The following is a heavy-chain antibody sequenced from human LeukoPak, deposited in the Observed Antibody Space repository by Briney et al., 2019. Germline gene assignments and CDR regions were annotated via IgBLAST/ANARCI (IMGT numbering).Heavy chain of an antibody. D-gene: IGHD2-15*01. Sequence: GGSLRLSCAASGFTFSSYSMNWVRQAPGKGLEWVSSISSSSSYIYYADSVKGRFTISRDNAKNSLYLQMNSLRAEDTAVYYCARVRAAVSYYYYCYMDVWGKGTTVTVSS. J-gene: IGHJ6*03. V-gene: IGHV3-21*01. CDR3: ARVRAAVSYYYYCYMDV. CDR1: GFTFSSYS. CDR2: ISSSSSYI.